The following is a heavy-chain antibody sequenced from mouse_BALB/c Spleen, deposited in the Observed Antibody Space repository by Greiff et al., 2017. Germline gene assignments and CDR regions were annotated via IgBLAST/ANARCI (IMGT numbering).Heavy chain of an antibody. Sequence: EVQLQESGGGLVKPGGSLKLSCAASGFTFSSYAMSWVRQSPEKRLEWVAEISSGGSYTYYPDTVTGRFTISRDNAKNTLYLEMSSLRSEDTAMYYCARDSSNSYWGQGTLVTVSA. D-gene: IGHD6-1*01. CDR2: ISSGGSYT. J-gene: IGHJ3*01. V-gene: IGHV5-9-4*01. CDR3: ARDSSNSY. CDR1: GFTFSSYA.